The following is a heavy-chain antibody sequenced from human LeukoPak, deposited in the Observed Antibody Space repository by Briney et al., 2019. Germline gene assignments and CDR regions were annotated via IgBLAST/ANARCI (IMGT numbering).Heavy chain of an antibody. CDR3: ARETSEGDREPTGYFDY. CDR1: RYYFQEFS. CDR2: ISGYNGRT. Sequence: GASVKVSCKASRYYFQEFSIRWVPQTPGQRLEWMAWISGYNGRTIYAQTGQDRFTMTTDTSTTTVYMELRSLKFNDTAVYYCARETSEGDREPTGYFDYWGQGSLVIVSS. J-gene: IGHJ4*02. V-gene: IGHV1-18*01. D-gene: IGHD1-1*01.